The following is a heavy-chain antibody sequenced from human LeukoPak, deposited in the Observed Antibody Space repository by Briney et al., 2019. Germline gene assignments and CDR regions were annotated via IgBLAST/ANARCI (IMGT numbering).Heavy chain of an antibody. D-gene: IGHD2/OR15-2a*01. J-gene: IGHJ6*02. CDR1: GFTIGPYA. CDR3: ATWAFYHNLDV. CDR2: IKADGSGT. V-gene: IGHV3-43*02. Sequence: QFGGSLRLSCAASGFTIGPYAMYWVRQGPGRGLEWVSVIKADGSGTFYADSVRGRFTTSRDNSKNSLYLQMNSLTSEDTALYYCATWAFYHNLDVWGQGTTVIVSS.